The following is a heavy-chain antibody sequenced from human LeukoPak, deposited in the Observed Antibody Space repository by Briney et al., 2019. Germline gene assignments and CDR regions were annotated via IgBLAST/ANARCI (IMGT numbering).Heavy chain of an antibody. V-gene: IGHV1-2*02. D-gene: IGHD2-2*01. CDR1: GYTFIGYY. CDR3: ARAHCSSTNCYQFDY. J-gene: IGHJ4*02. CDR2: INPNSGGT. Sequence: GASVKVSCKASGYTFIGYYIHWVRQAPGQGLEWMEWINPNSGGTNYAQKFQGRVTMTRDTSISTAYMELSRLISDDTAVYHCARAHCSSTNCYQFDYWGQGTLVTVSS.